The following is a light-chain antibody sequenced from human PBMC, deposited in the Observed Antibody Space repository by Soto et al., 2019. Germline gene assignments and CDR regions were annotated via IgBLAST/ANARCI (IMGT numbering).Light chain of an antibody. J-gene: IGKJ1*01. Sequence: DIQMTQSPSALSASVGDRVTITCRASQTISDSLAWYQQKPGKAPDLLMSDVSSLERGVASRFSGSGSGTEFTLTISSMQPDDFATYYCQQYHGYSRTFGQGTKVDTK. CDR2: DVS. CDR3: QQYHGYSRT. CDR1: QTISDS. V-gene: IGKV1-5*01.